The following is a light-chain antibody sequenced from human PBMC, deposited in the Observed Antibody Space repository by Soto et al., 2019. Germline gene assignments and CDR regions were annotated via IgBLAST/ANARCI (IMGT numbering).Light chain of an antibody. V-gene: IGLV2-11*01. Sequence: QSALTQPRSVSGSPGQSVTISCTGTISDVGDSDYVSWYQQHPGKAPKFMIYDVTKRPSGVPDRFSGSKSGNTASLTISGLQAEDEADYFCCSYAGTYVVFGGGTKLTVL. CDR2: DVT. CDR1: ISDVGDSDY. CDR3: CSYAGTYVV. J-gene: IGLJ2*01.